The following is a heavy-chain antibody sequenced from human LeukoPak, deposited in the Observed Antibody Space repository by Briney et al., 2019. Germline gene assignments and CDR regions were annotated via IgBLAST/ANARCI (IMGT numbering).Heavy chain of an antibody. CDR2: IHYSGST. D-gene: IGHD2-15*01. J-gene: IGHJ4*02. Sequence: SETLSLTCTVSGGSISSSGYYWGWIRQPPGKGLEWIGNIHYSGSTYYNPSLKSRVTISVDTSKNQFFLKLSSVTAADTAVYHCARVARDYFDYWGQGTLVTVSS. CDR1: GGSISSSGYY. CDR3: ARVARDYFDY. V-gene: IGHV4-39*01.